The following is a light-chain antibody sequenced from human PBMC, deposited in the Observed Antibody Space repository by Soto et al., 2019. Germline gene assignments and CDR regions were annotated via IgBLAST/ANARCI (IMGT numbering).Light chain of an antibody. CDR3: QQSYSTLLT. V-gene: IGKV1-39*01. CDR1: QSISSY. Sequence: DIQMTQSPSSLSASVGDRVTITCRASQSISSYLNWYHQKPGKAPKLLIYAASSLQSGVPSRFSRSGSGTDFTLTISSLQPEDFATYYCQQSYSTLLTFGGGTKVEIK. CDR2: AAS. J-gene: IGKJ4*01.